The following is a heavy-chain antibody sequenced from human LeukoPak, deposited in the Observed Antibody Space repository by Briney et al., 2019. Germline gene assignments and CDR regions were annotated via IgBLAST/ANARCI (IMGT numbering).Heavy chain of an antibody. D-gene: IGHD5-18*01. J-gene: IGHJ3*02. CDR2: IIPIFGTA. CDR1: GGTFSSYA. CDR3: ARDSAEDTATSDAFDI. V-gene: IGHV1-69*13. Sequence: SVKVSCKASGGTFSSYAISWVRQAPGQGLEWMGGIIPIFGTANYAQKFQGRVTITADESTSTAYMELSSLRSEDTAVYYCARDSAEDTATSDAFDIWGQGTVVTVSS.